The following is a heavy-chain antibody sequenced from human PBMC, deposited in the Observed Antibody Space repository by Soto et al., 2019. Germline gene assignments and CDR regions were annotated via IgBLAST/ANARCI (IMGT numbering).Heavy chain of an antibody. V-gene: IGHV1-46*01. J-gene: IGHJ4*02. CDR2: INPSGGST. D-gene: IGHD3-3*01. CDR3: AKWSGYYQYAGIDY. CDR1: GYTFTSYY. Sequence: ASVKVSCKASGYTFTSYYMHWVRQAPGQGLEWMGIINPSGGSTSYAQKFQGRVTMTRDTSTSTVYMELRSLRSDDTAVYYCAKWSGYYQYAGIDYLGQGNLVTVS.